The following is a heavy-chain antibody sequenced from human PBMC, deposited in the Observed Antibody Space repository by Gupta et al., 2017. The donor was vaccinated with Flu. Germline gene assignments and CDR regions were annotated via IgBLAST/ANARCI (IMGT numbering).Heavy chain of an antibody. CDR3: ARVQGCSSPTCYTGGADY. CDR2: ITPNSGDT. CDR1: FPGYS. V-gene: IGHV1-2*06. D-gene: IGHD2-2*02. J-gene: IGHJ4*02. Sequence: FPGYSIHWVRQAPGQGLEWMGRITPNSGDTKYAQRFQGRVTMTRDTSISTVYMELNRLRSDDTAVYYCARVQGCSSPTCYTGGADYWGPGTLVTVSS.